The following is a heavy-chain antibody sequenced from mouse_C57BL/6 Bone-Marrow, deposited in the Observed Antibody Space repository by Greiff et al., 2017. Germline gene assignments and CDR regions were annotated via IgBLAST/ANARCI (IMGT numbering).Heavy chain of an antibody. V-gene: IGHV1-82*01. CDR1: GYAFSSSW. D-gene: IGHD2-3*01. J-gene: IGHJ1*03. Sequence: VKLQESGPELVKPGASVKISCKASGYAFSSSWMNWVKQRPGKGLEWIGRIYPGDGDTNYNGKFKGKAKLTADKSSSTAYMQLSSLTSEDSAVYFCARSDGYYWYFDVWGTGTTVTVSS. CDR3: ARSDGYYWYFDV. CDR2: IYPGDGDT.